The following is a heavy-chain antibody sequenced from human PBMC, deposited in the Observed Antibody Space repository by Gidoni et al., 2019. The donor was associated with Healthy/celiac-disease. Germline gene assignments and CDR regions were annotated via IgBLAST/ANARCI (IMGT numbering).Heavy chain of an antibody. D-gene: IGHD3-3*01. CDR1: GCTFSRYW. CDR3: ARVDFWSGVEFDY. J-gene: IGHJ4*02. V-gene: IGHV3-7*03. Sequence: EVQLVESGGGLVQRVGSLRLSCAASGCTFSRYWMSWVRQAPGKGLEWEANIKQDGSEKYYVDSVKGRFTISRDNAKNSLYLQMNSLRAEDTAVYDCARVDFWSGVEFDYWGQGTLVTVSS. CDR2: IKQDGSEK.